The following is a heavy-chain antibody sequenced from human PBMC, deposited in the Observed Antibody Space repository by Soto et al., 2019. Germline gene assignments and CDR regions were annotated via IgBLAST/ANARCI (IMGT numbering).Heavy chain of an antibody. V-gene: IGHV3-30*18. J-gene: IGHJ6*02. CDR1: GFSFNNYG. Sequence: QVQLVESGGGVVQPGRSLRLSCAASGFSFNNYGMHWVRQAPGKGLEWMADISYDGSKKYYADSVKGRFTISRDNSKNPVHLQMNSLRTEDTAMFYCAKDLWDYDSGAFYGMDVWGQGTTVTVTS. D-gene: IGHD3-22*01. CDR2: ISYDGSKK. CDR3: AKDLWDYDSGAFYGMDV.